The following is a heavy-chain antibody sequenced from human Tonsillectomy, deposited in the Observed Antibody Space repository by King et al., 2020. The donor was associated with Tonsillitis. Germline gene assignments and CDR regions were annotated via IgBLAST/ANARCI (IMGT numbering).Heavy chain of an antibody. CDR2: ISSSSSYI. Sequence: VQLVQSGGGLVKPGGSLRLSCAASGFIFSSYSMNWVRQAPGKGLEWVSSISSSSSYIHYADSVKGRFTISRDNAKNSLYLQMNGLRAEDTAMYYCARGYCSGGSCYDDGNYFDYWGQGTLVTVSS. CDR1: GFIFSSYS. J-gene: IGHJ4*02. CDR3: ARGYCSGGSCYDDGNYFDY. D-gene: IGHD2-15*01. V-gene: IGHV3-21*01.